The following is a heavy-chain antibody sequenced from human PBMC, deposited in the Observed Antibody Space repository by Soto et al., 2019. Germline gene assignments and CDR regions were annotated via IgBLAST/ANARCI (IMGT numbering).Heavy chain of an antibody. J-gene: IGHJ4*02. CDR3: AKDARRSSGWYYFDY. CDR1: GFTFSSYA. D-gene: IGHD6-19*01. Sequence: GGSLRLSCAASGFTFSSYAMSWVRQAPGKGLEWVSGISGSGGSTYYADSVKGRFTVSRDNSKNTLYLLMNSLRAEDTARYYCAKDARRSSGWYYFDYWGQGSLVTVSS. CDR2: ISGSGGST. V-gene: IGHV3-23*01.